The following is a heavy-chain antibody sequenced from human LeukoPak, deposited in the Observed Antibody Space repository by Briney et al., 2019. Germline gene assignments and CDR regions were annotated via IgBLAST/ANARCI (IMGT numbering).Heavy chain of an antibody. J-gene: IGHJ4*02. CDR2: IYYSGST. CDR3: ARQRIVINTNYVRPPYFDY. D-gene: IGHD1-7*01. V-gene: IGHV4-39*01. CDR1: GGSISSSSYY. Sequence: SSETLSLTCTVSGGSISSSSYYWGWIRQPPGKGLEWIGSIYYSGSTYYNPSLKSRVTISVDTSKNQFSLKLSSVTAADTAVYYCARQRIVINTNYVRPPYFDYWGQGTLVTVSS.